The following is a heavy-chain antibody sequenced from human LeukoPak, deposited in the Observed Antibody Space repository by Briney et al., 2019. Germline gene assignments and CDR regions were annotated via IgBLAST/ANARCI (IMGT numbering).Heavy chain of an antibody. CDR3: ARHSSRNYYYYYGMDV. Sequence: SETLSLTCGVSGGSISSTNWWTWVRQPPGEGLEWIGEVHLSGRTNYNPSLKSRVTISVDTSKNQFSLKLSSVTAADTAVYYCARHSSRNYYYYYGMDVWGQGTTVTVSS. J-gene: IGHJ6*02. D-gene: IGHD2-2*01. CDR1: GGSISSTNW. V-gene: IGHV4-4*02. CDR2: VHLSGRT.